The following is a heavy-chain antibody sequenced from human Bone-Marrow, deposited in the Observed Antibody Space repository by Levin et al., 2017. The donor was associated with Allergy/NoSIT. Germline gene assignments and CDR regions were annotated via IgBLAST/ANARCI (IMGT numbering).Heavy chain of an antibody. D-gene: IGHD3-9*01. CDR1: GFTFSSYD. Sequence: GGSLRLSCAASGFTFSSYDMHWVRQAPGKGLEWVAVISYDGDFTFYGDSVKGRFTISRDNSNNTLFLQMDSLSAEDTAIYYCAKSPTLTGYYEWFDPWGQGTLVTVSS. V-gene: IGHV3-30*18. J-gene: IGHJ5*02. CDR2: ISYDGDFT. CDR3: AKSPTLTGYYEWFDP.